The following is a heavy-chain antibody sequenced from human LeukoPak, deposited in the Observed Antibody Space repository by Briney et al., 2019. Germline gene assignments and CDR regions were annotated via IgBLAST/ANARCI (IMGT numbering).Heavy chain of an antibody. CDR1: GFTFSSYG. CDR2: ISYDGSNK. J-gene: IGHJ4*02. CDR3: AKENIRREPMVTAIVYDY. D-gene: IGHD2-21*02. V-gene: IGHV3-30*18. Sequence: GGSLRLTCAASGFTFSSYGMHWVRQAPGKGLEWVAVISYDGSNKYYADSVKGRFTISRDNSKNTLYLQMTSLRAEDTAVYYCAKENIRREPMVTAIVYDYWGQGTPVTVSS.